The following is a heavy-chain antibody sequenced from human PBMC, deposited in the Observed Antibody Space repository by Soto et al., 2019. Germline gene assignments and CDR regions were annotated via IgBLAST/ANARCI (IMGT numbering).Heavy chain of an antibody. J-gene: IGHJ3*02. Sequence: GASVKVSCKASGYTFTSYAMHWVRQAPGQRLEWMGWINAGNGNTKYSQKFQGRVTITRDKSTSTAYMEMSRLRSEDTAVYYCARVSGYSYGTPRASFDIWGQGTMVTV. V-gene: IGHV1-3*01. CDR1: GYTFTSYA. CDR3: ARVSGYSYGTPRASFDI. D-gene: IGHD5-18*01. CDR2: INAGNGNT.